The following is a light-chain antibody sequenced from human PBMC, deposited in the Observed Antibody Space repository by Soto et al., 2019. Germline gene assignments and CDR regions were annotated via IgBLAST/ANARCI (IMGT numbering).Light chain of an antibody. J-gene: IGLJ2*01. V-gene: IGLV2-14*01. CDR3: SSYTSSSTLVV. CDR1: SSDVGGYNY. Sequence: QSALTQPASVSGSPGQSITISCTGTSSDVGGYNYVSWYHQHPGKAPNLRIYDVSNRPSGVSNGFSGSKSGNTAALTISGLQAEDDADYDCSSYTSSSTLVVFGGGTKLTVL. CDR2: DVS.